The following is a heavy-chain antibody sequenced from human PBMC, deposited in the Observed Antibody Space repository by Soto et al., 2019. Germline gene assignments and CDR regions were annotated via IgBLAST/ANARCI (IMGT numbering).Heavy chain of an antibody. CDR2: VSGSGGST. Sequence: RSLRLPCAASGFTFENYGMSRVRQAPRKGLEWVSTVSGSGGSTYYAASVKGRFTISREYSKNTLYLQMNSLRAEDTAVYFCARQRTYKGGFFDYWSQGTLGTGSS. CDR1: GFTFENYG. D-gene: IGHD3-10*01. J-gene: IGHJ4*03. V-gene: IGHV3-23*01. CDR3: ARQRTYKGGFFDY.